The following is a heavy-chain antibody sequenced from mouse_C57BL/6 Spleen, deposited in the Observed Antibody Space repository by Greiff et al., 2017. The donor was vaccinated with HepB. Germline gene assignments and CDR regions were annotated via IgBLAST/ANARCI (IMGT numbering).Heavy chain of an antibody. Sequence: KLQESGGGLVKPGGSLKLSCAASGFTFSSSTMSWVRQTPEKRLEWVATISGGGGNTYYPDSVKGRFTISRDNAKNTLYLQMSSLRSEDTALYYCARRGANWDGFDYWGQGTTLTVSS. D-gene: IGHD4-1*01. CDR2: ISGGGGNT. CDR3: ARRGANWDGFDY. J-gene: IGHJ2*01. V-gene: IGHV5-9*04. CDR1: GFTFSSST.